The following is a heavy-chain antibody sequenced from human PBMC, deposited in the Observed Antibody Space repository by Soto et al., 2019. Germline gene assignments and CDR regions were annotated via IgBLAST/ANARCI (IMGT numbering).Heavy chain of an antibody. Sequence: GGSLRLSCAASGFTVSSNYMSWVRQAPGKGLEWVSVIYSGGSTYYADSVKGRFTISRHNSKNTLYLQMNSLRAEDTAVYYCARDVSNSYGYWFDPWGQGTLVTVSS. D-gene: IGHD5-18*01. CDR2: IYSGGST. CDR3: ARDVSNSYGYWFDP. V-gene: IGHV3-53*04. CDR1: GFTVSSNY. J-gene: IGHJ5*02.